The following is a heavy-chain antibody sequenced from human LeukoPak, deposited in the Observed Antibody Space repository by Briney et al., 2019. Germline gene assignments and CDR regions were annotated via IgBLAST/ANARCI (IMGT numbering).Heavy chain of an antibody. J-gene: IGHJ3*02. Sequence: PSETLSLTCTVSGGSIRSYYWNWIRQPAGKGLEWIGRIYASGTTNYNSSLESRVTMSVATSKNQFSLKLNSVTAADTAVYYCARDRDWNYAFDIWGQGTMVTVSS. D-gene: IGHD1-7*01. V-gene: IGHV4-4*07. CDR3: ARDRDWNYAFDI. CDR1: GGSIRSYY. CDR2: IYASGTT.